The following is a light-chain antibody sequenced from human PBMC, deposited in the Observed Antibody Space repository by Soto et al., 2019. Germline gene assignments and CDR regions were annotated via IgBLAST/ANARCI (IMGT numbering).Light chain of an antibody. J-gene: IGLJ1*01. CDR3: YSYTSSNTYV. CDR2: DVS. Sequence: QSALTQPASVSGSPGQSITISCTGTSRDVGGYNYVSWYQHHPGKVPQLMIYDVSNRPSGVSNRFSGSKSGNTASLTISELQAEDEADYYCYSYTSSNTYVFGTGTKVTVL. V-gene: IGLV2-14*03. CDR1: SRDVGGYNY.